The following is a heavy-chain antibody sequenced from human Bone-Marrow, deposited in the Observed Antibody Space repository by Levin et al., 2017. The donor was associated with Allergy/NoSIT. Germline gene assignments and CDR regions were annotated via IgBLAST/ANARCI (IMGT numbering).Heavy chain of an antibody. J-gene: IGHJ4*02. CDR3: ARDRGVQQWEYYFDF. Sequence: GGSLRLSCAASGFTFSDYTMHWVRKAPGKGLEWMAVISHDGSSKYYADSAKGRFTISRDNSKNTLHLQMNSLSSEDTAVYYCARDRGVQQWEYYFDFWGQGTLVTVSS. CDR1: GFTFSDYT. V-gene: IGHV3-30-3*01. D-gene: IGHD1-1*01. CDR2: ISHDGSSK.